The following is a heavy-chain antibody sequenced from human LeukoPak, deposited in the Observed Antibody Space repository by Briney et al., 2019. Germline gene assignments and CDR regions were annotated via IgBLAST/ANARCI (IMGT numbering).Heavy chain of an antibody. CDR3: ARGGDYKNDY. Sequence: GGSLTLSCAAYGFTFSSYWMHWVRQPPGKGLVWVSRINRAGSSISYADSVKGRVTISRDNAKNTLYLQMNNLRAEDTAVYYCARGGDYKNDYWGQGTLVTVSS. J-gene: IGHJ4*02. CDR1: GFTFSSYW. V-gene: IGHV3-74*01. D-gene: IGHD4-17*01. CDR2: INRAGSSI.